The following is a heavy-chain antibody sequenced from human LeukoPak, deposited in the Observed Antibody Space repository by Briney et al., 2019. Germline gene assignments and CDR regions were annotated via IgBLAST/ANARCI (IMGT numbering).Heavy chain of an antibody. V-gene: IGHV3-66*02. CDR1: GFTVSSNY. D-gene: IGHD2/OR15-2a*01. J-gene: IGHJ4*02. Sequence: RGYLRLSCAASGFTVSSNYMNWVRQAPGKGLEWVSVLYSAGNTFYADSVKGRFTISIDNSKHTLSLEMNSLRPEDTAVYYCARAREYLAIDYWGQGTLVTVSS. CDR3: ARAREYLAIDY. CDR2: LYSAGNT.